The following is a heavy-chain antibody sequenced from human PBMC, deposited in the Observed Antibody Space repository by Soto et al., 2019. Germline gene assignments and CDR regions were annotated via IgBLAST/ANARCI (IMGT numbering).Heavy chain of an antibody. V-gene: IGHV1-69*08. CDR3: ARESQKDAFDI. Sequence: QVQLVQSGAEVKKPGSSVKVSCKASGGTFSSYTISWVRQAPGQGLEWMGRIIPILGIANYAQKFQGRVTITADKPTGTAHMGLSSLGSEDTAVYYWARESQKDAFDIWGQGTMVTVSP. CDR1: GGTFSSYT. J-gene: IGHJ3*02. CDR2: IIPILGIA.